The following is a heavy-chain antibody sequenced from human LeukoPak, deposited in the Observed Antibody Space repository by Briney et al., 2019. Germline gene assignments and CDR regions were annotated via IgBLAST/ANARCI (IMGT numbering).Heavy chain of an antibody. CDR3: ARPNRHNWNYAFDP. CDR1: GFTFSSYG. V-gene: IGHV3-33*01. Sequence: PGGSLRLSCAASGFTFSSYGMHWVRQAPGKGLEWVAVIWYDGSNKYYADSVKGRFTISRDNAKNSLYLQMNSLRAEDTAVYYCARPNRHNWNYAFDPWSQGTPVTVSS. CDR2: IWYDGSNK. J-gene: IGHJ5*02. D-gene: IGHD1-7*01.